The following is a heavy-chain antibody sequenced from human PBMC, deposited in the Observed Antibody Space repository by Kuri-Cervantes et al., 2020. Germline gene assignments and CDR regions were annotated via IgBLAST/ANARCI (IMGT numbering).Heavy chain of an antibody. CDR1: GFTFSSYG. V-gene: IGHV3-33*06. D-gene: IGHD3-16*01. J-gene: IGHJ4*02. CDR3: AKLGDFVDY. Sequence: GESLKISCAASGFTFSSYGMHWVRQAPGKGLEWVAVIWYDGSNKYYADSVKGRFTISRDNSKSTLYLQMNSLGAEDTALYYCAKLGDFVDYWGQGTLVTVSS. CDR2: IWYDGSNK.